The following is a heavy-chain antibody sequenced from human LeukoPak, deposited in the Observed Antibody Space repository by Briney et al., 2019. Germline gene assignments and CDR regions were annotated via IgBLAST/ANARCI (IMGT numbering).Heavy chain of an antibody. V-gene: IGHV1-2*06. J-gene: IGHJ5*02. Sequence: GASVKVSCQASGYTFTVHYLHWVRQAPGQGLEWLARINPSTGGTNYAPKFQGRVTMTRDTSISTAYMELGRLRSDDTAVYYCAREKGSGLYWFDPWGQGTLVTVSS. CDR1: GYTFTVHY. CDR2: INPSTGGT. CDR3: AREKGSGLYWFDP. D-gene: IGHD1-14*01.